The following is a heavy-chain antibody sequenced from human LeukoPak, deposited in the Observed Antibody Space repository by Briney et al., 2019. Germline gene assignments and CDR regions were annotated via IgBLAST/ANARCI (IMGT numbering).Heavy chain of an antibody. CDR3: ARDLHYYVDMDV. D-gene: IGHD3-10*02. CDR1: GFTFSAYA. Sequence: GGSLRLSCEASGFTFSAYAMTWVRQAPGKGLEWVSSIGSDNKPHYSASVKGLFAISRENYKSMLFLQLNSLRAEDTALYYCARDLHYYVDMDVWGQGTTVTVPS. J-gene: IGHJ6*02. V-gene: IGHV3-23*01. CDR2: IGSDNKP.